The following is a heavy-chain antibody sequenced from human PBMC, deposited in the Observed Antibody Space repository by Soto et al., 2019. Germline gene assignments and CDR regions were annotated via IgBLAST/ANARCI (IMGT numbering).Heavy chain of an antibody. CDR1: GASISSGW. CDR3: SSRVTDAPT. Sequence: QVQLQESGPGLVKPSGTLSLTCAVSGASISSGWWTWVPQPPGKGLEWIGETLYSGRTNYNSSLNSRVTISIDKSKKQFSLNLSSVTAADTAVYYCSSRVTDAPTWGQGTLVTVSS. J-gene: IGHJ5*02. V-gene: IGHV4-4*02. CDR2: TLYSGRT. D-gene: IGHD3-10*01.